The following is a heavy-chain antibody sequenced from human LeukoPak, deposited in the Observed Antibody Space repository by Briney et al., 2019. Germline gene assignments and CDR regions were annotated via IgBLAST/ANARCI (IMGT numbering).Heavy chain of an antibody. CDR3: ARDGLSINYYYYYMDV. Sequence: SCKASGYTFTGYYMHWVRQAPGKGLEYVSAISSNGGSTYYANSVKGRFTISRDNSKNTLYLQMGSLRAEDMAVYYCARDGLSINYYYYYMDVWGKGTTVTVSS. CDR1: GYTFTGYY. CDR2: ISSNGGST. J-gene: IGHJ6*03. D-gene: IGHD3-16*02. V-gene: IGHV3-64*01.